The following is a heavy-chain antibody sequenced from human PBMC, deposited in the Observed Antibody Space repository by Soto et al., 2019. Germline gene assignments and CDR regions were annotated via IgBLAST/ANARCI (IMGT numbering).Heavy chain of an antibody. J-gene: IGHJ4*02. D-gene: IGHD2-8*02. V-gene: IGHV3-30*03. Sequence: QVQLVESGGGVVQPGRSLRLSCAVSGFTVSTYGMHWVRQAPGKGLEWVAVISRDGGTKYYADSVKGRFTISRDNSRNTLFLEMNSLRGDDMAVYYCTGEVASGYWVLGTLVTVSS. CDR3: TGEVASGY. CDR2: ISRDGGTK. CDR1: GFTVSTYG.